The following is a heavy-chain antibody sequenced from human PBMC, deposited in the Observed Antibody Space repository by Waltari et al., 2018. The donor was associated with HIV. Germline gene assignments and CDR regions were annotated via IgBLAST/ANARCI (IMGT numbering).Heavy chain of an antibody. CDR3: ARAWTTVTGGWFDP. D-gene: IGHD4-17*01. CDR1: VGTINNDY. CDR2: IYSSGNT. Sequence: QVFLQESGPGLVKPSETLFLTCTVSVGTINNDYWSWIRQPAGKGLEWIGRIYSSGNTNYNPSLKSRLSMSVDTSKNQFSLILTSVTAADTAVYYCARAWTTVTGGWFDPWGQGTLVIVSS. V-gene: IGHV4-4*07. J-gene: IGHJ5*02.